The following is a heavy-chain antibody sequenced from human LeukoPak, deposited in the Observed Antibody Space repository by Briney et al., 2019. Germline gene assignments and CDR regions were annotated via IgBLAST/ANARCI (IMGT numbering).Heavy chain of an antibody. CDR1: GFSISNDW. J-gene: IGHJ4*02. V-gene: IGHV3-15*01. CDR3: TLIQGWGSGSYYRDS. Sequence: GGSLRLSCAASGFSISNDWMSWVRQAPGKGLEWGARVKSRSAGETTDYAAPVKGRFTISRDDSKNTLYLQMNSLKTEDTAVYYCTLIQGWGSGSYYRDSWGQGTLVTVSS. CDR2: VKSRSAGETT. D-gene: IGHD3-10*01.